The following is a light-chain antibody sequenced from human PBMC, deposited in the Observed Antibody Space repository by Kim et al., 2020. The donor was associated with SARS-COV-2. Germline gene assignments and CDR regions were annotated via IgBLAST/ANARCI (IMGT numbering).Light chain of an antibody. V-gene: IGLV3-21*04. J-gene: IGLJ1*01. CDR1: NIGSKS. CDR2: YDS. Sequence: APGKTARITCGGNNIGSKSVHWYQRKPGQAPVLVIYYDSDRPSGIPERFSGSNSGNTATLTISRVEAGDEADYYCLVWDGTSDHYVFGTGTKVTVL. CDR3: LVWDGTSDHYV.